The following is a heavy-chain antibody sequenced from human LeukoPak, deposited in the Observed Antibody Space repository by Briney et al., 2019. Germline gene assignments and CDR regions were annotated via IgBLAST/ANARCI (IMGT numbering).Heavy chain of an antibody. CDR3: ARGRYSSGWYRYYFDY. CDR2: INHSGST. D-gene: IGHD6-19*01. CDR1: GGSFSGYY. J-gene: IGHJ4*02. Sequence: PSETLSLTCAVCGGSFSGYYWSWIRQPPGKGLEWIGEINHSGSTNYNPSLKSRVTISVDTSKNQFSLKLSSVTAADTAVYYCARGRYSSGWYRYYFDYWGQGTLVTVSS. V-gene: IGHV4-34*01.